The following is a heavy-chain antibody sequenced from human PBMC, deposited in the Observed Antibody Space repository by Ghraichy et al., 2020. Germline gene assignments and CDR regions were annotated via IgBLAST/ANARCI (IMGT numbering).Heavy chain of an antibody. D-gene: IGHD1-26*01. V-gene: IGHV3-74*01. J-gene: IGHJ4*02. CDR3: GRAGYYRIDY. Sequence: RGSLRLSCAASGFTFSSYWMQWVRQAPGKGLEWVSRISTDGTNTDYADSVKGRFTTSRDNAKNTVYLQMNSLTVEDTAVYYCGRAGYYRIDYWGQGTLASVSS. CDR1: GFTFSSYW. CDR2: ISTDGTNT.